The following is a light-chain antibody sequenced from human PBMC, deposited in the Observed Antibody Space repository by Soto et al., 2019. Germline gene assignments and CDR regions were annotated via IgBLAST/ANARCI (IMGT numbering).Light chain of an antibody. CDR2: GTS. Sequence: IVLTQAPGTVSLSPGEGASLSCGASQSVSSNQTAWYQQRPRQTPRLLMHGTSSRAPGIPDRFSGSGSGTGFTLTIRRLDPEDFAVYYCQHYDNTPTFGGGTKVDIK. CDR1: QSVSSNQ. V-gene: IGKV3-20*01. J-gene: IGKJ4*01. CDR3: QHYDNTPT.